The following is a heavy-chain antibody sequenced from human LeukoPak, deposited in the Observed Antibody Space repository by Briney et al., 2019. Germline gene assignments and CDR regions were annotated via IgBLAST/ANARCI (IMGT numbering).Heavy chain of an antibody. Sequence: GGSLRLSCAASGFTFSSYWTHWVRQVPGKGLEWIALFYSSGATYYIDSVKSRFTISRDTSKNALNLKMNNLRPEDTAVYYCARGNPSSRHWGQGTLVTVSS. V-gene: IGHV3-66*02. J-gene: IGHJ4*02. CDR1: GFTFSSYW. CDR3: ARGNPSSRH. D-gene: IGHD1-14*01. CDR2: FYSSGAT.